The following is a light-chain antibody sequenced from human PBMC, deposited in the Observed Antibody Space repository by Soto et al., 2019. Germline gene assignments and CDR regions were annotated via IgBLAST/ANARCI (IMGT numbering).Light chain of an antibody. J-gene: IGLJ1*01. Sequence: QFVLTQPPSSSASPGESARLTCTLPSDINVGSYNRYWYQQKPGSPPRYLLYYYSDSDKGQGSGVPSRFSGSKDASANTGILLISGLQSEDEADYYCMIWPSNAYVFGTGTKVTVL. CDR2: YYSDSDK. CDR3: MIWPSNAYV. V-gene: IGLV5-37*01. CDR1: SDINVGSYN.